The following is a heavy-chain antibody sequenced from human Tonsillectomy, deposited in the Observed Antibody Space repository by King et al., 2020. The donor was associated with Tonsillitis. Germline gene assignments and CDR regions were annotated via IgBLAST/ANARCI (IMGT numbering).Heavy chain of an antibody. Sequence: VQLVESGAEVKKSGESLKISCKGSGYSFTNYWIGWVRQMPGKGLEWMGIIYPGDSDTRYSPSFQGQVIISVDKSISTAYLQWSSLKASDPAMYYCARREYYDSSGYYSIYFDYWGQGTLVTVSS. CDR2: IYPGDSDT. V-gene: IGHV5-51*01. CDR3: ARREYYDSSGYYSIYFDY. CDR1: GYSFTNYW. J-gene: IGHJ4*02. D-gene: IGHD3-22*01.